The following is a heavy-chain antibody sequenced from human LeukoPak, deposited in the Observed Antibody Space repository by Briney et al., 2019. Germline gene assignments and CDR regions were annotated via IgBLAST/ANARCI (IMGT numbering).Heavy chain of an antibody. D-gene: IGHD2-15*01. Sequence: PSETLSLTCAVYGGSFSGYYWSWIRQPQGKGLEWIGEINHSGSTNYNPSLKSRVTISVDTSKNQFSLKLSSVTAADTAVYYCAGGAVVVAATLFDYWGQGTLVTVSS. CDR2: INHSGST. CDR3: AGGAVVVAATLFDY. V-gene: IGHV4-34*01. CDR1: GGSFSGYY. J-gene: IGHJ4*02.